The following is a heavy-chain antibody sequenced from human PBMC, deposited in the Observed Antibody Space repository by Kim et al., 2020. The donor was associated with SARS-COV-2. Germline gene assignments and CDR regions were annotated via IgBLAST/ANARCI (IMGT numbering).Heavy chain of an antibody. CDR3: ARGSGSYSISNWFDP. CDR1: GGSISSGCYS. Sequence: SETLSLTCAVSGGSISSGCYSWSWIRQPPGKGLEWIGYIYHSGSTYYNPSLKSRVTISVDRSKNQISLKLSSVTAADTAVYYCARGSGSYSISNWFDPWGQGTLVTVSS. J-gene: IGHJ5*02. CDR2: IYHSGST. V-gene: IGHV4-30-2*01. D-gene: IGHD3-10*01.